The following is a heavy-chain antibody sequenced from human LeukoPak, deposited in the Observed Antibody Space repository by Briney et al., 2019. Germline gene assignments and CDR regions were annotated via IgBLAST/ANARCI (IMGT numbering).Heavy chain of an antibody. CDR2: IYYSGST. CDR1: GVSISSGGYY. CDR3: ARVGYYDSSGYLVDY. J-gene: IGHJ4*02. V-gene: IGHV4-31*03. Sequence: SETLSLTCTVSGVSISSGGYYWSWIRQHPGKGLEWIGYIYYSGSTYYNPSLKSRVTISVDTSKNQFSLKLSSVTAADTAVYYCARVGYYDSSGYLVDYWDQGTLVTVSS. D-gene: IGHD3-22*01.